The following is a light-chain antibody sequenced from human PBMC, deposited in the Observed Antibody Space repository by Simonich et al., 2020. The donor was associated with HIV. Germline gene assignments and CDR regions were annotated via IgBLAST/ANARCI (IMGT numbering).Light chain of an antibody. CDR1: QSVLYSSNNKNY. CDR2: WAS. CDR3: QQYYDTPIT. V-gene: IGKV4-1*01. Sequence: DIVMTQSPDSLGVSLGERATINCKSSQSVLYSSNNKNYLAWYQQKPGQPPKLPIYWASTRESGVPDRFSGSGSGTDFTLTISSLQAEDVAVYYCQQYYDTPITFGQGTRLEIK. J-gene: IGKJ5*01.